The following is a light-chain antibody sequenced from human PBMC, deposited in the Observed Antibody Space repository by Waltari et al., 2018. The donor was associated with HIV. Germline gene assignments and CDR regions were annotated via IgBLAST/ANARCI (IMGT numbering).Light chain of an antibody. V-gene: IGKV1-5*03. CDR2: TSS. J-gene: IGKJ4*01. CDR3: QQYGSSLT. CDR1: RDMGDW. Sequence: DIQATQSPSNLSASVGNKVTSTCRSSRDMGDWLTWYQHKPSQAPKLLTYTSSTLHTGVPSRFSGSRSGTDFTLTISKLEPEDFAVYYCQQYGSSLTFGGGTKVEIK.